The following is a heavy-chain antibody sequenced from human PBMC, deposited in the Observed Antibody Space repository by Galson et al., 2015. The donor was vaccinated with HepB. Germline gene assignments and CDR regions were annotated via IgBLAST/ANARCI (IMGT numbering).Heavy chain of an antibody. CDR2: INAGNGNT. Sequence: SVKVSCKASGYTFTSYAIHWVRQAPRQRLEWMGCINAGNGNTKNSQKFQGRHTITRDTSANTAYMELSSLRSEDTAVYFCARVTGGVPAARPYYYYGMDVWGQGTTVTVSS. D-gene: IGHD2-2*01. V-gene: IGHV1-3*01. J-gene: IGHJ6*02. CDR3: ARVTGGVPAARPYYYYGMDV. CDR1: GYTFTSYA.